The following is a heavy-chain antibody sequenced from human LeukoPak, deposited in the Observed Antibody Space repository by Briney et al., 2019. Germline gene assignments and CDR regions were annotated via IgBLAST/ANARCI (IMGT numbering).Heavy chain of an antibody. CDR3: AKAYYYDSSGYSDTILDY. J-gene: IGHJ4*02. Sequence: GGSLRLSCAASGFTFSSYAMSWVRQAPGKGLEWVSAISGSGGSTYYADSVKGRFTISRDNSKNTLYLQMNSLRAEDTAVYYCAKAYYYDSSGYSDTILDYWGQGTLVTVSS. D-gene: IGHD3-22*01. V-gene: IGHV3-23*01. CDR2: ISGSGGST. CDR1: GFTFSSYA.